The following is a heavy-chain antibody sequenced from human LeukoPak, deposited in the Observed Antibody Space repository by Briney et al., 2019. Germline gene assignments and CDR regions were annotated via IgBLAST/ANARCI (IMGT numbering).Heavy chain of an antibody. J-gene: IGHJ4*02. CDR2: ISHSGST. CDR3: ARQATLSGYLFDY. V-gene: IGHV4-4*02. CDR1: NAPININNW. D-gene: IGHD5-12*01. Sequence: SGTLSLTCVVSNAPININNWWSWVRQPPGKGLEWIGEISHSGSTNYNTSLESRVTISIDKSKNQFSLKLTSVTAADTAVYYCARQATLSGYLFDYWGRGTLVTVSS.